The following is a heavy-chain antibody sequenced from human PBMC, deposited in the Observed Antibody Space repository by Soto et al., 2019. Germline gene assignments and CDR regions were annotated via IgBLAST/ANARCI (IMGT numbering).Heavy chain of an antibody. CDR1: GGYISSYY. D-gene: IGHD2-2*01. CDR3: ARGRAGYCSSTSWKNCYSPNDAFDI. CDR2: IYYSGST. V-gene: IGHV4-59*01. Sequence: SETLSLTCTVSGGYISSYYWSWIRQPPGKGLEWIGYIYYSGSTNYNPSLKSRVTISVDTSKNQFSLKLSSGTAADTAVYYCARGRAGYCSSTSWKNCYSPNDAFDIWGQGTMVTVSS. J-gene: IGHJ3*02.